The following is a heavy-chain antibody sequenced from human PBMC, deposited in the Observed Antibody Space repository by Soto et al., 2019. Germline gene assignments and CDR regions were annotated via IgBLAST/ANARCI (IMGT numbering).Heavy chain of an antibody. CDR3: ARDLHGDPYY. V-gene: IGHV1-18*01. CDR2: ISAYNGNT. CDR1: GYTFTRYG. Sequence: QVQLVQSGAEVKKPGASVKVSYKASGYTFTRYGIIWVRQAPGQGLEWMGWISAYNGNTNYAQKLQGRVTMTTDTSTSTAYMELRIRSSDDTAVYYCARDLHGDPYYWGQGPLVTVSS. J-gene: IGHJ4*02. D-gene: IGHD4-17*01.